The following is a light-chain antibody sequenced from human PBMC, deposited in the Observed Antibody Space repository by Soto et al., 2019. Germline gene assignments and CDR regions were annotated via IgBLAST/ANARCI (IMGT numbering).Light chain of an antibody. J-gene: IGLJ2*01. CDR2: DVN. Sequence: QSALTQPASVSGSPGQSITISCAGTSSDVGGYNYVSWYQQHPGKVPRLIISDVNKRPSGVSDRFSGSKSGNTASLTISGLQAEDEADYYCASFTGSVTVVFGGGTQLTVL. CDR1: SSDVGGYNY. CDR3: ASFTGSVTVV. V-gene: IGLV2-14*03.